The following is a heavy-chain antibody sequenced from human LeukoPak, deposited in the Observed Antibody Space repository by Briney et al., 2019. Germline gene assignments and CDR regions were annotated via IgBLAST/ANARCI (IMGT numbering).Heavy chain of an antibody. CDR2: INSNSGDT. CDR3: VRDKSGIDY. J-gene: IGHJ4*02. V-gene: IGHV1-2*02. CDR1: GYMFTGYY. D-gene: IGHD1-26*01. Sequence: ASVKVSCKASGYMFTGYYIHWVRRAPGQGLEWMGWINSNSGDTKYAQKFQGRGTMARDTSITTVYMELSSLRSDDTAVYYCVRDKSGIDYWGQGTLVTVSS.